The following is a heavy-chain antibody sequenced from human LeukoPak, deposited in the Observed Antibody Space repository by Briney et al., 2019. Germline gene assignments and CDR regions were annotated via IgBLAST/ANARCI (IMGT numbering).Heavy chain of an antibody. Sequence: ASVRVSSTASGYTFTVYYMHWVRQAPGQGLEWMGWINPNSGGTNYAQKFQGRVTMTRDTSISTAYMELSRLRSDDTAVHYCAREDDILTRGTDYWGQGTLVTVSS. D-gene: IGHD3-9*01. J-gene: IGHJ4*02. CDR2: INPNSGGT. CDR1: GYTFTVYY. CDR3: AREDDILTRGTDY. V-gene: IGHV1-2*02.